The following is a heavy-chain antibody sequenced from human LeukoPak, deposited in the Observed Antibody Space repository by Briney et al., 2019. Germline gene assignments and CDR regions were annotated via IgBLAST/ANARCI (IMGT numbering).Heavy chain of an antibody. J-gene: IGHJ6*03. CDR2: ISGYNSKP. CDR1: GYSFTNYG. Sequence: GASVKVSCKTSGYSFTNYGITWVRQAPGQGLEWMGWISGYNSKPFYAQNFQGRVTMTTDTSTSTVYMEVRSLRSDDTAVYYCARDLVFVQLERRDYYYYMDVWGKGTTVTISS. CDR3: ARDLVFVQLERRDYYYYMDV. D-gene: IGHD1-1*01. V-gene: IGHV1-18*01.